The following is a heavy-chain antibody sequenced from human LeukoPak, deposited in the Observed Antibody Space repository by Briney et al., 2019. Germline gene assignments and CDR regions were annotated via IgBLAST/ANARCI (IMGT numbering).Heavy chain of an antibody. J-gene: IGHJ3*02. V-gene: IGHV4-39*07. D-gene: IGHD3-16*01. CDR1: GGSISSSSYY. CDR3: ARVGWGTLNAFDI. Sequence: PSETLSLTCTVSGGSISSSSYYWGWIRQPPGKGLEWIGSIYYSGSTYYNPSLKSRVTISVDTSKNQFSLKLSSVTAADTAVYYCARVGWGTLNAFDIWGQGTMVTVSS. CDR2: IYYSGST.